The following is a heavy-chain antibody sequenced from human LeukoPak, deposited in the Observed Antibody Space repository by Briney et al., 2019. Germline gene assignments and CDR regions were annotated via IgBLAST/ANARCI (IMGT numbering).Heavy chain of an antibody. V-gene: IGHV4-59*01. CDR3: ARSAVVVNPFDY. J-gene: IGHJ4*02. CDR2: IYYSGST. CDR1: GGSISSYY. D-gene: IGHD3-22*01. Sequence: SETLSLTCTVSGGSISSYYWSWIRQPPGKGLEWIGYIYYSGSTNYNPSLKSRVTISVDTSKNQFSLKLSSVTAADTAVYYCARSAVVVNPFDYWGQGTLVTVSS.